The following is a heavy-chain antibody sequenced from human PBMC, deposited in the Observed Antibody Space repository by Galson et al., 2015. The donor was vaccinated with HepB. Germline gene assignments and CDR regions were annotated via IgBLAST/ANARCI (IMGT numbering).Heavy chain of an antibody. Sequence: SLRLSCAASGFTFSNAWMSWVRQAPGKGLEWVGRIKSKTDGGTTDYAAPVKGRFTISRDDSKNTLYLQMNSLKTEDTAVYYCTSTIITMVRGVFKRDLWGRGTLVTVSS. CDR2: IKSKTDGGTT. CDR1: GFTFSNAW. D-gene: IGHD3-10*01. V-gene: IGHV3-15*01. J-gene: IGHJ2*01. CDR3: TSTIITMVRGVFKRDL.